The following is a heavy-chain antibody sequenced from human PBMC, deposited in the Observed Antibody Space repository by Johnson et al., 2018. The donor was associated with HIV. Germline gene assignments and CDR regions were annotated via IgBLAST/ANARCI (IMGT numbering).Heavy chain of an antibody. D-gene: IGHD1-26*01. J-gene: IGHJ3*01. CDR1: GFNFSSYD. CDR3: ARDRVGATAFDV. V-gene: IGHV3-30*04. CDR2: ISYDGSNK. Sequence: QVQLVESGGGLVKTGGSLRLSCVVSGFNFSSYDIDWVRQAPGKGLEWLAAISYDGSNKFYADSVQGRFTVSRDNARNSLYLQMNSLRAEATAVYYCARDRVGATAFDVWGQGTLVTVSS.